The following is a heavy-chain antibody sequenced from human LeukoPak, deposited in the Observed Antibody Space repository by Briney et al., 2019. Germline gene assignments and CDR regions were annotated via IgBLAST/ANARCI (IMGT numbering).Heavy chain of an antibody. J-gene: IGHJ4*02. CDR2: ISSNGGST. CDR1: GFTFSSYA. Sequence: PGGSLRLSCAASGFTFSSYAMHWVRQAPGKGLEYVSAISSNGGSTYYANSVKGRFTISRDNSKNTLYLQMGSLRAEDMAVYYCARESSGGGSDCYSDCSPFHRNYFDYWGQGTLVTVSS. V-gene: IGHV3-64*01. CDR3: ARESSGGGSDCYSDCSPFHRNYFDY. D-gene: IGHD2-21*02.